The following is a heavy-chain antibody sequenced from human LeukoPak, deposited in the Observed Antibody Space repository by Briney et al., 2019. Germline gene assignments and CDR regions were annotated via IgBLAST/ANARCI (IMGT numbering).Heavy chain of an antibody. Sequence: GGSLRLSCAASGFTFSSYWMHWVRQAPGKGLEWVSSISSSSSYIYYADSVKGRFTISRDNATNSLYLQMNSLRAEDTAVYYCARGYCSSTSCLDFDYWGQGTLVTVSS. V-gene: IGHV3-21*01. CDR3: ARGYCSSTSCLDFDY. CDR1: GFTFSSYW. CDR2: ISSSSSYI. J-gene: IGHJ4*02. D-gene: IGHD2-2*01.